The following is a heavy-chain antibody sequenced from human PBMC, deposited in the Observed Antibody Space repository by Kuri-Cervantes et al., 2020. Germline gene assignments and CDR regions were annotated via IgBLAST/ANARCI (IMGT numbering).Heavy chain of an antibody. V-gene: IGHV3-7*01. D-gene: IGHD2-8*01. CDR1: GFTFSDHY. CDR3: ARDLRLYGWFDP. Sequence: GGSLRLSCAASGFTFSDHYMDWVRQAPGKGLAWVGNIKQDGSDKYYVDSVKGRFTIARDNAKNSLYLQMNSLRDEDTAVYYCARDLRLYGWFDPWGQGTLVTVSS. J-gene: IGHJ5*02. CDR2: IKQDGSDK.